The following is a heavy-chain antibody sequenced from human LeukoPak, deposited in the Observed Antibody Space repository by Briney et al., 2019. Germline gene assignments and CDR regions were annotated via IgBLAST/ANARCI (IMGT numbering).Heavy chain of an antibody. CDR2: IWYDGSNK. V-gene: IGHV3-33*01. D-gene: IGHD2-21*02. CDR1: GFTFSSYG. CDR3: ARDSVVVVTEYNAFDI. Sequence: GRSLRLSCAASGFTFSSYGMHWVRQAPGKGLEWVAVIWYDGSNKYYADSVKGRFTISRDNSKNTLYLQMNSLRAEDTAVYYCARDSVVVVTEYNAFDIWGQGTMVTVSS. J-gene: IGHJ3*02.